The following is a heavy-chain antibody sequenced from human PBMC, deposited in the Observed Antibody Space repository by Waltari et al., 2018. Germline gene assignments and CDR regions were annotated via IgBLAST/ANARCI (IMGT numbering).Heavy chain of an antibody. CDR2: IHRSGRT. CDR1: L. V-gene: IGHV4-4*02. Sequence: LWSWVRQSPEKGLEWIGQIHRSGRTYYNPSLESRVSVSMDTSNNKFFLKLSSAIAADTAVYYCARDRGRGLYFDSWGQGTLVTVSP. J-gene: IGHJ4*02. D-gene: IGHD2-15*01. CDR3: ARDRGRGLYFDS.